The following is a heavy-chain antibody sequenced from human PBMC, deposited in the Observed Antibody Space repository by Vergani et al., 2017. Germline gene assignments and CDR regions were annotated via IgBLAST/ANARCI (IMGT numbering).Heavy chain of an antibody. Sequence: QVQLVESGGGLVKPGGSLRLSCAASGFTFSDYYMSWIRQAPGKGLEWVSYISSSGSTIYYADSVKGRFTISRDNAKNSLYLQMNSLRAEDTAVYYCARDMLAAAGTANYYYYYGMDVWGQGTTVTVSS. CDR1: GFTFSDYY. CDR2: ISSSGSTI. CDR3: ARDMLAAAGTANYYYYYGMDV. D-gene: IGHD6-13*01. J-gene: IGHJ6*02. V-gene: IGHV3-11*04.